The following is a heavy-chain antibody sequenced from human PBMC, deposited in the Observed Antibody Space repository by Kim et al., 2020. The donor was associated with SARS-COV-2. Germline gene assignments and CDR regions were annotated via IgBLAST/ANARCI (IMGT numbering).Heavy chain of an antibody. CDR3: ARRQFSSGWYYFDY. V-gene: IGHV3-74*01. Sequence: YADSVKGRFHISRDNAKDTLYLQMSSLRAEGTVVYYCARRQFSSGWYYFDYWGQGTLVTVSS. J-gene: IGHJ4*02. D-gene: IGHD6-19*01.